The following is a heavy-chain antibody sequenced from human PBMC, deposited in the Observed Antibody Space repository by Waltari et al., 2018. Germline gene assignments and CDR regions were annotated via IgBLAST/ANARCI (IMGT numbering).Heavy chain of an antibody. V-gene: IGHV4-34*01. D-gene: IGHD3-9*01. CDR1: GGSFSGYY. J-gene: IGHJ4*02. CDR2: INHSGST. CDR3: ARDWPKSRLTGSNYFDY. Sequence: QVQLQQWGAGLLKPSETLSLTCAVYGGSFSGYYWSWIRQPPGKGLEWIGEINHSGSTNDNPSLKSRVTISVDTSKNQFSLKLSSVTAADTAVYYCARDWPKSRLTGSNYFDYWGQGTLVTVSS.